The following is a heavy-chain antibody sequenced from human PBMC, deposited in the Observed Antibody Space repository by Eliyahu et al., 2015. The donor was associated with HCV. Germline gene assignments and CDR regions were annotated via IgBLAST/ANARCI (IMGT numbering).Heavy chain of an antibody. V-gene: IGHV3-15*01. CDR3: AREGNXSPDY. CDR1: GFTFSYAW. D-gene: IGHD4-23*01. J-gene: IGHJ4*02. CDR2: FKGKTEGGAT. Sequence: EVQLVESGGGLVKPGGSLRLSCVXXGFTFSYAWMSWVRQAXGKGLGWVGRFKGKTEGGATDYAAPVKGRFIISKDDSKNTLYLQMNSLKTEDTAVYYCAREGNXSPDYWGQGTLVTVSS.